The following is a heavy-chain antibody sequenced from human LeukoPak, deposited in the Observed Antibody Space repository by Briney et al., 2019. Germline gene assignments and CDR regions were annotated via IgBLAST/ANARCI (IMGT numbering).Heavy chain of an antibody. J-gene: IGHJ4*02. D-gene: IGHD3-22*01. V-gene: IGHV3-66*01. CDR2: IYSGGST. CDR3: ARDISPYYYDSSGYIH. CDR1: GFTVSSNY. Sequence: GGSLRLSCAASGFTVSSNYMSWVRQAPGKGLEWVSVIYSGGSTYYADSVKGRIAISRDNSKNTLYLQMNSLRAEDTAVYYCARDISPYYYDSSGYIHWGQGTLVTVSS.